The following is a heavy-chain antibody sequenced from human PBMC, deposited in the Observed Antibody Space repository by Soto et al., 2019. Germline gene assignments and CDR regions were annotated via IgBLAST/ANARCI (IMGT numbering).Heavy chain of an antibody. Sequence: GASVKVSCKASGYTFTSYGISWVRQAPGQGLEWMGWISAYNGNTNYAQKLQGRVTMTTDTSTSTAYMELRSLRSDDTAVYYCAREGGYYDSSGSGWFDPWGQGTLVTVSS. V-gene: IGHV1-18*01. CDR1: GYTFTSYG. CDR2: ISAYNGNT. J-gene: IGHJ5*02. D-gene: IGHD3-22*01. CDR3: AREGGYYDSSGSGWFDP.